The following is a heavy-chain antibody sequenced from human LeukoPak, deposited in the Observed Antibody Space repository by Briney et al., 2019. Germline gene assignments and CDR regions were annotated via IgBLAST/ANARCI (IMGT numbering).Heavy chain of an antibody. CDR1: GFTVSSNY. V-gene: IGHV3-11*04. J-gene: IGHJ4*02. CDR3: RGATTNQGFDY. Sequence: PGGSLRLSCTVSGFTVSSNYMSWIRQAPGKGLEWVSYISSSGSTIYYADSVKGRFTISRDNAKNSLYLQMNSLRAEDTAVYYCRGATTNQGFDYWGQGTLVTVSS. D-gene: IGHD1-26*01. CDR2: ISSSGSTI.